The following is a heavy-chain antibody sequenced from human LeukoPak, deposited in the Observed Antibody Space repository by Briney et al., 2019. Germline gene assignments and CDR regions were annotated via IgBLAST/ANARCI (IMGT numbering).Heavy chain of an antibody. D-gene: IGHD2-2*01. J-gene: IGHJ5*02. Sequence: SETLSRTCGVHGGSFSGYHWSWIRQPPGKGLEWIGEINHSGSTNYNSSLKSRVTISVDTSKNQFSLKLSSVTAADTAVYYCARSSNLAYNWFDPWGQGTLVTVSS. CDR1: GGSFSGYH. CDR3: ARSSNLAYNWFDP. CDR2: INHSGST. V-gene: IGHV4-34*01.